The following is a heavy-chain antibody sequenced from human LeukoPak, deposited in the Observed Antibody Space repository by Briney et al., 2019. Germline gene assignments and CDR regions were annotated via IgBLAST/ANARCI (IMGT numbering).Heavy chain of an antibody. Sequence: GGSLRLSCAASGFTFSGSAMHWVRQASGKGLEWVGRIRSKANSYATAYAASVKGRFTIYREDSQNTAYLQMNSLKTEDTAVYYCTRHPEYYDSSGDYYYYYGMDGWGQGTTVTVSS. CDR3: TRHPEYYDSSGDYYYYYGMDG. J-gene: IGHJ6*02. D-gene: IGHD3-22*01. CDR1: GFTFSGSA. CDR2: IRSKANSYAT. V-gene: IGHV3-73*01.